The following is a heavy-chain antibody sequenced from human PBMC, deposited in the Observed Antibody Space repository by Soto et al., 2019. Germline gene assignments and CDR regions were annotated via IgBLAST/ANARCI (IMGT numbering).Heavy chain of an antibody. D-gene: IGHD2-15*01. CDR1: GGTFSSYT. V-gene: IGHV1-69*02. CDR3: ADLVVADTGMDV. J-gene: IGHJ6*02. CDR2: IIPILGIA. Sequence: QVELVQSGAEVKKPGSSVKVSCKASGGTFSSYTISWVRQAPGQGLEWMGRIIPILGIANYAQKFQGSVTITADKSTRTADMELSSLRSEDTAVYYGADLVVADTGMDVWGQGTTVTVSS.